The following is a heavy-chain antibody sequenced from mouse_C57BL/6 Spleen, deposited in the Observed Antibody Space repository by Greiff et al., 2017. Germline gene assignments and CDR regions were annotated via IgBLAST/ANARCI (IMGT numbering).Heavy chain of an antibody. J-gene: IGHJ1*03. Sequence: QVQLQQSGAELVKPGASVKLSCKASGYTFTSYWMHWVKQRPGQGLEWIGMIHHNSGSTNYNEKFKSKATLTVDKSSSTAYMQLSSLTSEDSAVYYCARLGYGNHWYFDVWGTGTTVTVSS. D-gene: IGHD2-1*01. CDR3: ARLGYGNHWYFDV. V-gene: IGHV1-64*01. CDR1: GYTFTSYW. CDR2: IHHNSGST.